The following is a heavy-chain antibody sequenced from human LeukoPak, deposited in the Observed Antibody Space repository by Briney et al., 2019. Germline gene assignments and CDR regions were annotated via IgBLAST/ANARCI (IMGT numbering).Heavy chain of an antibody. CDR3: AKANDYYDSSGSFDY. CDR1: GFTFDDYA. CDR2: ISWNSGSI. D-gene: IGHD3-22*01. V-gene: IGHV3-9*01. J-gene: IGHJ4*02. Sequence: PGGSLRLSCAASGFTFDDYAMHWVRQAPEKGLEWVSGISWNSGSIGYADSVKGRFTISRDNAKNSLYLQMNSLRAEDTALYYCAKANDYYDSSGSFDYWGQGTLVTVSS.